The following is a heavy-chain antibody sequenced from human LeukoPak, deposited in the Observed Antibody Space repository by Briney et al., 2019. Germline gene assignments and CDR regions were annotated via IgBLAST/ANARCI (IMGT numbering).Heavy chain of an antibody. Sequence: SVKVSCKASGGTFSSYAISWVRQAPGQGLEWMGRIIPILGIANYAQKFQGRVTITADKSTSTAYMELSSLRSEDTAVYYCARGGYYYDSSGYYEELDYWGQGTLVTVSS. J-gene: IGHJ4*02. CDR1: GGTFSSYA. CDR2: IIPILGIA. CDR3: ARGGYYYDSSGYYEELDY. V-gene: IGHV1-69*04. D-gene: IGHD3-22*01.